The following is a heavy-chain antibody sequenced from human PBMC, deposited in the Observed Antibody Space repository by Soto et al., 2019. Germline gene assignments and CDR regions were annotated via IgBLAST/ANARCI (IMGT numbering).Heavy chain of an antibody. CDR3: ARGGPYEPLGF. D-gene: IGHD3-22*01. CDR2: TRNKANSYTT. J-gene: IGHJ4*02. CDR1: GFTFSDHY. Sequence: EVQLVESGGGLVQPGGSLRLSCVASGFTFSDHYMDWVRQAPGKGLEWVGRTRNKANSYTTEYAASVKGRFSISRDVSKNARYLRMNRLKTDDTAVSCGARGGPYEPLGFWGQGALVAVSS. V-gene: IGHV3-72*01.